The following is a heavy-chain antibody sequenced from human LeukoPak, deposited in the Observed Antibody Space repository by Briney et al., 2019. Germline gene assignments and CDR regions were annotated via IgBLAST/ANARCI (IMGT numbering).Heavy chain of an antibody. CDR1: GFVFSDYG. V-gene: IGHV3-30*02. Sequence: GGSLRLSCLTSGFVFSDYGMHWVRQAPGKGLEWVAFVRYHGSSQYYADSVKGRFTISRDNSKNTLYLQMNSLRAGDTAVYSCSRESGRGYHSEATRYWGRGTLVTVSS. D-gene: IGHD5-12*01. CDR2: VRYHGSSQ. CDR3: SRESGRGYHSEATRY. J-gene: IGHJ4*02.